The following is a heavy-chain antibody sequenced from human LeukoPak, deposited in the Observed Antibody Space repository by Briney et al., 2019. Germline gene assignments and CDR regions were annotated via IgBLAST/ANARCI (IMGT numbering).Heavy chain of an antibody. D-gene: IGHD2-21*01. J-gene: IGHJ3*02. Sequence: PGGSLRLSCAASGFTFSSFAMHWVRQTPGKGLEWVSVIPYDGSNKYYTDSVKGRFTISRDNSKNTLHLQMNSLRAEDTAVYYCARQSLIGAFDIWGQGTMVTVSS. CDR1: GFTFSSFA. CDR3: ARQSLIGAFDI. CDR2: IPYDGSNK. V-gene: IGHV3-30-3*01.